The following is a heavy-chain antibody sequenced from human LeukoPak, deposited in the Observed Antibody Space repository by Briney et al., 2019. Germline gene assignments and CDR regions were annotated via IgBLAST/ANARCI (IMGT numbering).Heavy chain of an antibody. CDR2: MSPNSGDT. V-gene: IGHV1-8*01. Sequence: SSVKVSCKASGYTFTSYDFNWVRQATGQRPEWMGWMSPNSGDTGYAQKFQDRVTMTRNTSISTAYMELSSLRSDDTAVYYCARGPPNWGYDYWGPGTLVTVSS. CDR3: ARGPPNWGYDY. D-gene: IGHD7-27*01. CDR1: GYTFTSYD. J-gene: IGHJ4*02.